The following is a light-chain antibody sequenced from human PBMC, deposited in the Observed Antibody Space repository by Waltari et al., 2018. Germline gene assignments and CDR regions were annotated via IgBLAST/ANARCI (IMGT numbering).Light chain of an antibody. CDR1: QGISKW. V-gene: IGKV1-5*03. CDR2: KAS. CDR3: QQYNSYSLLS. Sequence: DIQMPQSPSTLSASVGDRVIFTCRASQGISKWLAWYQQKPGKAPKFLISKASTLESGVPSRFSRSGSGTEFTLTISSLQPEDFATYYCQQYNSYSLLSFGGGTKVEIK. J-gene: IGKJ4*01.